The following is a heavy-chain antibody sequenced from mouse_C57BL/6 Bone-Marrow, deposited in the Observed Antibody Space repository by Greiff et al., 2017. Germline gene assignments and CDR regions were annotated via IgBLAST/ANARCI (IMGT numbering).Heavy chain of an antibody. CDR3: ARGRYYGSSSFDY. V-gene: IGHV5-17*01. Sequence: EVMLVESGGGLVKPGGSLKLSCAASGFTFSDYGMHWVRQATEKGLEWVAYISSGSSTIYYADTVKGRFTISRDNAKNTRFLQMTSLRSEDTAMYYCARGRYYGSSSFDYWGQGTTLTVSS. CDR1: GFTFSDYG. D-gene: IGHD1-1*01. J-gene: IGHJ2*01. CDR2: ISSGSSTI.